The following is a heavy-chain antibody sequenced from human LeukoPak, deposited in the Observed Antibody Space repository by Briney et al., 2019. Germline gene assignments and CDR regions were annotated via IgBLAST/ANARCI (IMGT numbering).Heavy chain of an antibody. Sequence: GESLKISCKGSGCSFTSYWIGWVRQMPGKGLEWMGIIYPGDSDTRNSPSFQGQVTISVDKSISTAYLQWSSLKASDTAMYYCARQYYDSSGYYPYFDYWGQGTLVTVSS. CDR1: GCSFTSYW. V-gene: IGHV5-51*01. D-gene: IGHD3-22*01. CDR2: IYPGDSDT. J-gene: IGHJ4*02. CDR3: ARQYYDSSGYYPYFDY.